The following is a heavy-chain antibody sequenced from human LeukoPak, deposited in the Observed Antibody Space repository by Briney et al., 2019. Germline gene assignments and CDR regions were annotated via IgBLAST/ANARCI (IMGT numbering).Heavy chain of an antibody. D-gene: IGHD3-3*01. V-gene: IGHV4-59*01. CDR1: GGSISSYY. J-gene: IGHJ6*02. Sequence: SETLPLTCTVSGGSISSYYWSWIRQPPGKGLEWIGYIYYSGSTNYNPSLKSRVTISVDTSKNQFPLKLSSVTAADTAVYYCARSRLNYDFWSDSLYYYYGMDVWGQGTTVTVSS. CDR2: IYYSGST. CDR3: ARSRLNYDFWSDSLYYYYGMDV.